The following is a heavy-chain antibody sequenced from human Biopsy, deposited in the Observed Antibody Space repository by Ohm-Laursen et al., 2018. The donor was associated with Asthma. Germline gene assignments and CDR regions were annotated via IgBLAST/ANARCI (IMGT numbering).Heavy chain of an antibody. CDR2: LIPVLGTP. CDR1: GDSFSNYA. CDR3: ARGYSGSDRIVYYYSGLEA. J-gene: IGHJ6*02. Sequence: SVKVACKASGDSFSNYAISWARQAPGQGLEWMGWLIPVLGTPDYAQMFEGRVTITADESTSTAYMELSSLSSKDTAVYYCARGYSGSDRIVYYYSGLEAWGQGTTVTVSS. V-gene: IGHV1-69*11. D-gene: IGHD5-12*01.